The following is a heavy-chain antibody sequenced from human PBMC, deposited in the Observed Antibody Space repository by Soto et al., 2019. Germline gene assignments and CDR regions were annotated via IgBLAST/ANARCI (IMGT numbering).Heavy chain of an antibody. J-gene: IGHJ4*02. CDR2: IYYRGNT. D-gene: IGHD3-9*01. CDR1: GDSINSDNYY. V-gene: IGHV4-39*01. Sequence: QLQLQESGPGLVKPSETLSLTCSVSGDSINSDNYYWGWIRQPPGKGLEWIGSIYYRGNTYYNPSLKNRVTISLDKSKSQFSLKLNSVTAADSAVYFCARLEGLATISYYFDYWGQGTLVTVS. CDR3: ARLEGLATISYYFDY.